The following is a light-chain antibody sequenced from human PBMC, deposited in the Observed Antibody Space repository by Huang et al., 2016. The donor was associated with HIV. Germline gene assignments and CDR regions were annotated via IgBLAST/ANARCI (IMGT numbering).Light chain of an antibody. CDR3: HQYYTTPQT. V-gene: IGKV4-1*01. CDR2: LES. J-gene: IGKJ1*01. Sequence: DIVMTQSPDSLAVSLGERATINCKSSQSVLYSSNNKNYLAWYQQKPGQPPNLLIYLESTRECGVPDRFSGSGSGTDFTLTISSLQAEDVAVYYCHQYYTTPQTFGQGTKVEIK. CDR1: QSVLYSSNNKNY.